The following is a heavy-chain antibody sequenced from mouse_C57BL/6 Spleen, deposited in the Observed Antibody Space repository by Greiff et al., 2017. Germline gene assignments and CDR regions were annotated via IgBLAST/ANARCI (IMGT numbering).Heavy chain of an antibody. V-gene: IGHV1-64*01. Sequence: VQLQQSGAELVKPGASVKLSCKASGYTFTSYWMHWVKQRPGQGLEWIGMIHPNSGSTNYNEKFKSKATLTVDKSSSTAYMQLSSLTSEDSAVYYCARETGTKYFDYWGQCTTLTVSS. CDR2: IHPNSGST. J-gene: IGHJ2*01. CDR1: GYTFTSYW. D-gene: IGHD4-1*01. CDR3: ARETGTKYFDY.